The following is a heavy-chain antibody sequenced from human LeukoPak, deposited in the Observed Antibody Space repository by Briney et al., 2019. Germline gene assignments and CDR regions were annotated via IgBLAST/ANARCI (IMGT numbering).Heavy chain of an antibody. CDR2: IYYTGST. J-gene: IGHJ4*02. D-gene: IGHD4-17*01. Sequence: PSETLSLTCTVSGGSISGSTCYWGWIRQPPGKGLEWFGSIYYTGSTYYNPSLKSRVTISVDRSKNQFSLKLSSVTAADTAVYYCARGTTVTTKLDFFDYWGQGTLVTVSS. CDR1: GGSISGSTCY. V-gene: IGHV4-39*07. CDR3: ARGTTVTTKLDFFDY.